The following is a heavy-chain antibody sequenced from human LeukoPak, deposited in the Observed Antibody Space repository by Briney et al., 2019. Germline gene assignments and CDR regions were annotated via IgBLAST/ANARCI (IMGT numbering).Heavy chain of an antibody. CDR2: ISSSSSYI. CDR3: ARLVITFGGVIVPRAFDI. V-gene: IGHV3-21*01. J-gene: IGHJ3*02. D-gene: IGHD3-16*02. Sequence: PGGSLRLSCAASGFTFSSYSMNWVRQAPGKGLEWVSSISSSSSYIYYADSVKGRFTISRDNAKNSLYLQMNSLRAEDTAVYYCARLVITFGGVIVPRAFDIWGQGTMVTVSS. CDR1: GFTFSSYS.